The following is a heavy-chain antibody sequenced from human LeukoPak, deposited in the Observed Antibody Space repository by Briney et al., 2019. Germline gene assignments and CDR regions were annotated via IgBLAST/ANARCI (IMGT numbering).Heavy chain of an antibody. D-gene: IGHD4-17*01. V-gene: IGHV3-21*01. CDR3: ARALTTAADWFDP. Sequence: PGGSLRLSCAASGLTFSSYSMNWVRQAPGKGLEWVSSISSSSSYIYYADSVKGRFTISRDNAKNSLYLQMNSLRAEDTAVYYCARALTTAADWFDPWGQGTLVTVSS. CDR2: ISSSSSYI. J-gene: IGHJ5*02. CDR1: GLTFSSYS.